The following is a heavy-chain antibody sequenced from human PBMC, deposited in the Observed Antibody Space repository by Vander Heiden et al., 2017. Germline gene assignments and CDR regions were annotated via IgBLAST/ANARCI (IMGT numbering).Heavy chain of an antibody. Sequence: EVQLLESGGGLVQPGGSLRLSCAASGFTFSSYAMSWVRQAPGKGLEWVSAFSGSGGSTYYADSVKGRFTISRDNSKNTLYLQMNSLRAEDTAVYYCAKVVFRGRGFDPWGQGTLVTVSS. J-gene: IGHJ5*02. V-gene: IGHV3-23*01. D-gene: IGHD2-8*01. CDR2: FSGSGGST. CDR1: GFTFSSYA. CDR3: AKVVFRGRGFDP.